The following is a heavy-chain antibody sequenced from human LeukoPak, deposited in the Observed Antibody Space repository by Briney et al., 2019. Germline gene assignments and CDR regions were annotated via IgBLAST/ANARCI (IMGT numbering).Heavy chain of an antibody. V-gene: IGHV3-21*04. CDR1: AFSLSAYN. Sequence: PGGSLRLSCAASAFSLSAYNMNWVRQAPGKGLEWVSSISYTGTYIYYADSVKGRFTTSRDNAQNSLYLQMNSLRAEDTAIYYCVRDRGTYRPIDYWGQGTLVTVSS. CDR2: ISYTGTYI. D-gene: IGHD1-26*01. CDR3: VRDRGTYRPIDY. J-gene: IGHJ4*02.